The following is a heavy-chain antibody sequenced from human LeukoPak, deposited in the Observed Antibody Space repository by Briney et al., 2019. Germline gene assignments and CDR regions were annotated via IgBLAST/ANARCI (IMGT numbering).Heavy chain of an antibody. CDR2: MNHDGSEK. CDR3: ARYFYDSYTSSFRFDS. D-gene: IGHD3-16*01. CDR1: GFTFSNYA. Sequence: PGGSLRLSCAASGFTFSNYAMNWVRQAPGKGLEWVANMNHDGSEKYYVDSVKGRFTISRDNAKNSLYLQMNSLRVEDTAIYYCARYFYDSYTSSFRFDSWGQGTLVTVSS. V-gene: IGHV3-7*01. J-gene: IGHJ5*01.